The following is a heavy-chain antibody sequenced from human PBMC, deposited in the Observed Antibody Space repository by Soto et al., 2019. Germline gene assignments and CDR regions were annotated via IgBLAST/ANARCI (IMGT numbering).Heavy chain of an antibody. CDR2: IYYSGST. D-gene: IGHD3-16*01. V-gene: IGHV4-59*01. Sequence: SETLSLTCTVSGGSISSYFWSWIRQPPGKGLEWIGFIYYSGSTNYNPSLKSRVTMSVDTSKNQFSLKLTSLSAADTAVYYCATVGGPFDYWGQGTLVTVSS. CDR1: GGSISSYF. CDR3: ATVGGPFDY. J-gene: IGHJ4*02.